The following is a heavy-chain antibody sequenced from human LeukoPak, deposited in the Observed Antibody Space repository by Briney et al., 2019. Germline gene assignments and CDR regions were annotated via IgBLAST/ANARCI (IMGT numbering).Heavy chain of an antibody. D-gene: IGHD6-13*01. V-gene: IGHV4-4*07. Sequence: SETLSLTCTVSGGSISTYYWSWIRQPAGKGLEWIGCIYTSGSTNYNPSLKSRVTMSVDTSKNQFSLKLNSVTAADTAVYYCAGRRQGITGSGYYWGQGTLVTVSS. CDR3: AGRRQGITGSGYY. J-gene: IGHJ4*02. CDR1: GGSISTYY. CDR2: IYTSGST.